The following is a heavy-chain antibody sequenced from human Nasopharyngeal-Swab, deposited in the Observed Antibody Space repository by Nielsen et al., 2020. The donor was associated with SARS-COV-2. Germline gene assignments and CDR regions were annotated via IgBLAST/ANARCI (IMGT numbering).Heavy chain of an antibody. CDR1: GFTFSDSA. V-gene: IGHV3-73*01. D-gene: IGHD2-15*01. Sequence: LKISCAASGFTFSDSAIHWVRQASGEGLEWVARIRSKGNNYATAYSASVKGRFIIFRDDPTNTAYLQMNSLKTEDTAMYYCTRCGGGCYSGRDYWGQGTLVTVSS. CDR3: TRCGGGCYSGRDY. J-gene: IGHJ4*02. CDR2: IRSKGNNYAT.